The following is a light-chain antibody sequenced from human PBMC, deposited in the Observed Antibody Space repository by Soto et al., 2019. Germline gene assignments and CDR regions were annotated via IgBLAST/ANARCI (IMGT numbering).Light chain of an antibody. CDR2: GAS. V-gene: IGKV3-20*01. CDR1: QSVSSSY. CDR3: RQYGSSPPT. J-gene: IGKJ1*01. Sequence: EIVLTQSPGTLSLSPGERATLSCRASQSVSSSYLAGYQQKPGQAPRLLIYGASSRATGTPDRSSGSGSGTDFPLTISRLEPEVLAVYYCRQYGSSPPTFGQGPELEI.